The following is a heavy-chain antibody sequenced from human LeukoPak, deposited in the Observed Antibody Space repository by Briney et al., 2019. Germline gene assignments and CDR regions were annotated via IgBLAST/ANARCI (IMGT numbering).Heavy chain of an antibody. J-gene: IGHJ4*02. CDR3: ARDRGYSGYDLVY. D-gene: IGHD5-12*01. Sequence: SETLSLTCTVSGGSISSSSYYWGWIRQPPGKGLEWIGSIYYSGSTCYNPSLKSRVTISVDTSKNQFSLKLSSVTAADTAVYYCARDRGYSGYDLVYWGQGTLVTVSS. CDR2: IYYSGST. V-gene: IGHV4-39*07. CDR1: GGSISSSSYY.